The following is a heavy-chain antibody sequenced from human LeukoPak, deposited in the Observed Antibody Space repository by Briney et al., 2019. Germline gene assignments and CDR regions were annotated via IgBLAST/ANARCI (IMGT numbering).Heavy chain of an antibody. V-gene: IGHV3-23*01. CDR2: TSSSGDTT. D-gene: IGHD6-19*01. J-gene: IGHJ4*02. CDR3: TKDRSGWTFEN. CDR1: GFTFSSYA. Sequence: GGSLRLSCAASGFTFSSYALSWVRQAPGKGLEWVSSTSSSGDTTFYADSVKGRFTVSRDNSKNSLFLQMNSLRAEDTAVYYCTKDRSGWTFENWGQGTLVTVSS.